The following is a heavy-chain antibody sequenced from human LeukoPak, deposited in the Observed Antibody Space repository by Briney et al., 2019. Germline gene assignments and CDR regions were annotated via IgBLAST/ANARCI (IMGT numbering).Heavy chain of an antibody. CDR2: INAGNGNT. V-gene: IGHV1-3*01. CDR3: AREPNYYDSSGSSPLRY. D-gene: IGHD3-22*01. J-gene: IGHJ4*02. CDR1: GYTFTSYA. Sequence: GASVKVSCKASGYTFTSYAMHWVRQAPGQRLEWMGWINAGNGNTKYSQKFQGRVTITADKSTSTAYMELSSLRSEDTAVYYCAREPNYYDSSGSSPLRYWGQGTLVTVSS.